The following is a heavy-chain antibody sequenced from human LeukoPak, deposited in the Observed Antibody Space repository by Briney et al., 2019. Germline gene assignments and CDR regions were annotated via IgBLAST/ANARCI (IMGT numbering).Heavy chain of an antibody. Sequence: SGTLSLTCAVSAGSISSGNWWSWVRQPPGKGLEWIGEIYHSGSTSYNPSLKSRVTISVDKSKNQFSLKLSSVTAADTAVYYCARHGGTRVTLVEVYYFDYWGQGTLVTVSS. CDR3: ARHGGTRVTLVEVYYFDY. D-gene: IGHD4-11*01. CDR2: IYHSGST. J-gene: IGHJ4*02. V-gene: IGHV4-4*02. CDR1: AGSISSGNW.